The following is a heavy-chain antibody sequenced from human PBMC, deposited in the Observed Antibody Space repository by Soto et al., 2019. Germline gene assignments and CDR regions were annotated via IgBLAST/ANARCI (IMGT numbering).Heavy chain of an antibody. V-gene: IGHV1-69*02. CDR1: GVTFSSYT. J-gene: IGHJ6*03. D-gene: IGHD1-26*01. CDR3: ARAYYESWAGGYYYYYMDV. Sequence: SVKGSCKASGVTFSSYTISWVRQAPGQGLEWMGRIIPILGIANYAQKFQGRVTITADKSTSTAYMELSSLRSEDTAVYYCARAYYESWAGGYYYYYMDVWGKGTTVTVSS. CDR2: IIPILGIA.